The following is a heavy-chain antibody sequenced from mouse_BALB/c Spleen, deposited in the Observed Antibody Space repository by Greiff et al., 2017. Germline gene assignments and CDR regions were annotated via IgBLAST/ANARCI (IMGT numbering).Heavy chain of an antibody. Sequence: VHLVESGAELVRPGSSVKISCKASGYAFSSYWMNWVKQRPGQGLEWIGQIYPGDGDTNYNGKFKGKATLTADKSSSTAYMQLSSLTSEDSAVYFCAREGAARATDAMDYWGQGTSVTVSS. CDR2: IYPGDGDT. J-gene: IGHJ4*01. V-gene: IGHV1-80*01. CDR1: GYAFSSYW. CDR3: AREGAARATDAMDY. D-gene: IGHD3-1*01.